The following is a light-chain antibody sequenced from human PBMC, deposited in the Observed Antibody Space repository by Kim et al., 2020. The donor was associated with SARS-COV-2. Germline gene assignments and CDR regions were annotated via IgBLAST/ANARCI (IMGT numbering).Light chain of an antibody. CDR3: QSYDSSNVV. CDR2: EDN. Sequence: NFMLTQPHSVSESPGKTVTISCTGSSGSIASNYVQWYQQRPGSAPTTVIYEDNQRPSGVPDRFSGSIDSSNSASLTISGLKTEDEADYYCQSYDSSNVVFGGGTKLTVL. J-gene: IGLJ2*01. CDR1: SGSIASNY. V-gene: IGLV6-57*02.